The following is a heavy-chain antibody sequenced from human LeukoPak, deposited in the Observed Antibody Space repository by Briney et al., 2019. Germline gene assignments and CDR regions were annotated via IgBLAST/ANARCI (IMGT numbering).Heavy chain of an antibody. CDR3: ARLYGYDAFDI. V-gene: IGHV4-39*01. CDR2: MYYSGTT. D-gene: IGHD5-24*01. CDR1: GGSLSSSSFY. J-gene: IGHJ3*02. Sequence: SETLSLTCTVSGGSLSSSSFYWGWIRQAPGKGLEWVASMYYSGTTYYNPSLKSRVTISVDTPKNQFSLKLSSVTAADTAVYYCARLYGYDAFDIWGQGTMVTVSS.